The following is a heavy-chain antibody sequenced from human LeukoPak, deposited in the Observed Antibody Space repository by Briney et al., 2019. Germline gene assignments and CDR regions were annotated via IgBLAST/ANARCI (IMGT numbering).Heavy chain of an antibody. V-gene: IGHV3-23*01. J-gene: IGHJ4*02. Sequence: GGSLRLSCAASGFTFSSYAMSWVRQAPGKGLEWVSAISGSGGSTYYADSVKGRFTISRDNSKNTLYLQMNSLRAEDTAVYYCAKEGEQLWLNVDIVPRLGYYWGQGTLVTVSS. CDR1: GFTFSSYA. D-gene: IGHD5-12*01. CDR3: AKEGEQLWLNVDIVPRLGYY. CDR2: ISGSGGST.